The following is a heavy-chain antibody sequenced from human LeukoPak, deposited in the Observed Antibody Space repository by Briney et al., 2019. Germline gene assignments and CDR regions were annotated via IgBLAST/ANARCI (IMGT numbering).Heavy chain of an antibody. D-gene: IGHD6-13*01. CDR3: ARGQLSSSSFDY. CDR2: INPSGGST. V-gene: IGHV1-46*01. Sequence: GASVKVSCTASGYTFTSYFMHWMRQAPGQGLEWMGIINPSGGSTTYAQKFQGRVTMTRDTSTSTVYMELNSLRSEDTALYYCARGQLSSSSFDYWGQGTLVTVSS. CDR1: GYTFTSYF. J-gene: IGHJ4*02.